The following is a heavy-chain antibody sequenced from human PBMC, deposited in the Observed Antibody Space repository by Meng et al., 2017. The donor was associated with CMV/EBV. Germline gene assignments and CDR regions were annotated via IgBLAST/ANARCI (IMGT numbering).Heavy chain of an antibody. J-gene: IGHJ6*02. CDR2: IYYSGST. CDR3: ARDAGYYGMDV. Sequence: GSLRLSCTVSGGSISSYYWSWIRQPPGKGLEWIGYIYYSGSTNYNPSLKGRVTISVDTSKNQFSLKLSSVTAADTAVYYCARDAGYYGMDVWGQGTTVTVSS. V-gene: IGHV4-59*01. CDR1: GGSISSYY.